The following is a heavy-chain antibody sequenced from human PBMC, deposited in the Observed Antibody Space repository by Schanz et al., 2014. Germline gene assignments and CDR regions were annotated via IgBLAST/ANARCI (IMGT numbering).Heavy chain of an antibody. Sequence: EVQLVQSGGGLAQPGGSLRLSCAASGFTLSNYAMSWVRQAPGKGLEWVSALSKGGGGTHYADSVRGRFTISSDSSKTPLYLQMSLMRADDTAVYYCAKAADWPVTRFDPWGQGTLVTVSS. J-gene: IGHJ5*02. CDR2: LSKGGGGT. CDR1: GFTLSNYA. D-gene: IGHD3-9*01. CDR3: AKAADWPVTRFDP. V-gene: IGHV3-23*04.